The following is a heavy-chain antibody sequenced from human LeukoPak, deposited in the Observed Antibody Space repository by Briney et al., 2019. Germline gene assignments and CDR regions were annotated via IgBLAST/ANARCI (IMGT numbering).Heavy chain of an antibody. CDR3: TTGTDYGDYGLGWFDP. V-gene: IGHV3-15*01. CDR1: GFNVGSNY. Sequence: GGSLRLSCAASGFNVGSNYMSWVRQAPGKGLEWVGRIKSKTDGGTTDYAAPVKGRFTISRDDSKNTLYLQMNSLKTEDTAVYYCTTGTDYGDYGLGWFDPWGQGTLVTVSS. D-gene: IGHD4-17*01. CDR2: IKSKTDGGTT. J-gene: IGHJ5*02.